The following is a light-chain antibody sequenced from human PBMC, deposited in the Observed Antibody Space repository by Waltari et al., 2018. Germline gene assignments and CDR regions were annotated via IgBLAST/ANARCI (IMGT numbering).Light chain of an antibody. V-gene: IGKV1-39*01. CDR3: LHLNNFPLS. J-gene: IGKJ4*01. CDR1: QSISSY. CDR2: AAS. Sequence: DIQMTHSPSSLSAFVGDRVTITCRASQSISSYLNWYQQKPGKAPKLLIYAASNLQSGVPSRFSGSGSGTDFTLTISSLQPEDFATYYCLHLNNFPLSFGGGTKVELK.